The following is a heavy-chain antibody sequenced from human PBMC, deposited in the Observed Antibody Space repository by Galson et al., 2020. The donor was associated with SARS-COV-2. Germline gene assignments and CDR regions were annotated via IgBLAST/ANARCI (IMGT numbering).Heavy chain of an antibody. CDR2: GSYRGTA. Sequence: SETLSLTCSVSGGSISGYQWGWIRQPPGKGLEWIAYGSYRGTANYKPSLKSRVTVSLDTSKNQFSLNLNSVTAADTAIYYCARDNMGSLDYWGQGTLVTVSS. V-gene: IGHV4-59*01. CDR1: GGSISGYQ. D-gene: IGHD1-26*01. J-gene: IGHJ4*02. CDR3: ARDNMGSLDY.